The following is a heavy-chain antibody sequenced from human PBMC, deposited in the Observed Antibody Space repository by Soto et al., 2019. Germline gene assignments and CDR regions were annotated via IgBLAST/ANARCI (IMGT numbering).Heavy chain of an antibody. V-gene: IGHV3-13*01. J-gene: IGHJ6*02. D-gene: IGHD5-18*01. Sequence: GGSLRLSCAASGFTFSIYDMHWVRQATGKGLEWVSAIGTAGDTYYPGSVKGRFTISRENAKNSLYLQMNSLRAGDTAVYYCARXAQYSYTFYYYYYGMDVWGQGTTVTVSS. CDR3: ARXAQYSYTFYYYYYGMDV. CDR2: IGTAGDT. CDR1: GFTFSIYD.